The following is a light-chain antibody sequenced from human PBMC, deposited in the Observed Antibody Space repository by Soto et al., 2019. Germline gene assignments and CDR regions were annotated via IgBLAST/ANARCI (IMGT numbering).Light chain of an antibody. V-gene: IGLV2-8*01. Sequence: QSALTQPPSASGSPGQSVTISCTGTSSDVGKYDYVSWFQHHPGKAPKLIIYEVSKRPSGVPDRFSGSKSGSTASLTVSGLQTEDEGDYYCQSYDSTLSARYVFGTGTKVTVL. CDR1: SSDVGKYDY. CDR2: EVS. J-gene: IGLJ1*01. CDR3: QSYDSTLSARYV.